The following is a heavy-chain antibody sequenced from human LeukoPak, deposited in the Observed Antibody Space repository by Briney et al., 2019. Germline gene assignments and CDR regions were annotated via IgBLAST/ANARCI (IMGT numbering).Heavy chain of an antibody. CDR1: GGSISSSSYY. D-gene: IGHD3-22*01. V-gene: IGHV4-39*07. CDR3: ARAEKRENYYDSSGYYVRTFDY. Sequence: PSETLPLTCTVSGGSISSSSYYWGWIRQPPGKGLEWIGSIYYSGSTYYNPSLKSRVTIAVDTSKNQFSLKLSSVTAADTAVYYCARAEKRENYYDSSGYYVRTFDYWGQGTLVTVSS. CDR2: IYYSGST. J-gene: IGHJ4*02.